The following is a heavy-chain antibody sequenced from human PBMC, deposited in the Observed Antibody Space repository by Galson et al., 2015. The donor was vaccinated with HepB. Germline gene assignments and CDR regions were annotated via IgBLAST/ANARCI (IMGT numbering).Heavy chain of an antibody. J-gene: IGHJ4*02. D-gene: IGHD5-18*01. V-gene: IGHV1-69*13. CDR3: ARDRRADTAILIY. CDR1: GGTFSSYA. Sequence: SVKVSCKASGGTFSSYAISWVRQAPGQGLEWMGGIIPIFGTANYAQKFQGRVTITADESTSTAYMELSSLRSEDTAVYYCARDRRADTAILIYWGQGTLVTVSS. CDR2: IIPIFGTA.